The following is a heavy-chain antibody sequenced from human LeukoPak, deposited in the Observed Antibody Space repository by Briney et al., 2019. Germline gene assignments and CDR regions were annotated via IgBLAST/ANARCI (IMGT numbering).Heavy chain of an antibody. CDR3: ARVSSGWYEFYYYYYMDV. D-gene: IGHD6-19*01. Sequence: SETLSLTCTVSGYSISSGYYWCWIRQPPGKGLEWIGSIYHSGSTYYNPSLKSRVTISVDTSKDQFSLKLSSVTAADTAVYYCARVSSGWYEFYYYYYMDVWGKGTTVTVSS. V-gene: IGHV4-38-2*02. CDR1: GYSISSGYY. CDR2: IYHSGST. J-gene: IGHJ6*03.